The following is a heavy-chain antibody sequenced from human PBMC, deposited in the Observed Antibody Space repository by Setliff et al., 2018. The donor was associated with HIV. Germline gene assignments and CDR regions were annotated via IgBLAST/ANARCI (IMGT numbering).Heavy chain of an antibody. CDR1: GYAFTSQF. CDR3: ARDDGGYNYAEAFDV. CDR2: ISPSGDRT. V-gene: IGHV1-46*01. J-gene: IGHJ3*01. D-gene: IGHD3-16*01. Sequence: ASVKVSCKASGYAFTSQFMHWVRQAPGQGLEWMGIISPSGDRTTYAQRFRGRVSMTRDTSTSTVYMELSSLRSEDTAVYYCARDDGGYNYAEAFDVWGQGTMVTVSS.